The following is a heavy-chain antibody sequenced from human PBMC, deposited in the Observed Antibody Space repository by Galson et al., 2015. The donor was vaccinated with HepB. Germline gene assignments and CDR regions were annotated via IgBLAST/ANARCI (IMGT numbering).Heavy chain of an antibody. CDR1: GFTFGDYS. J-gene: IGHJ4*02. D-gene: IGHD3-10*01. CDR2: ISSDGSTM. Sequence: SLRLSCAASGFTFGDYSMNWVRLAPGKGLEWISYISSDGSTMYYADSVKGRFTISRDSAENSLYLQMNSLRVDDTAIYYCARSHFRNYYGSGTYFDFWGQGTQVAVSS. V-gene: IGHV3-48*03. CDR3: ARSHFRNYYGSGTYFDF.